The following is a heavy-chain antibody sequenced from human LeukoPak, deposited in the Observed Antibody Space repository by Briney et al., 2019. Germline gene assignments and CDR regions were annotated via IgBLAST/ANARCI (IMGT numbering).Heavy chain of an antibody. V-gene: IGHV3-7*01. CDR3: GRGAGWLVDY. CDR1: GSAFSIYW. D-gene: IGHD6-19*01. J-gene: IGHJ4*02. CDR2: IKQDGSEI. Sequence: PGGSLRLSCAASGSAFSIYWMSWVRQAPGKGLEWVANIKQDGSEIKYVDPVKGRFTISRDNAKNSLYLQMNSLRVEDTAVYYCGRGAGWLVDYWGQGTLVTVSS.